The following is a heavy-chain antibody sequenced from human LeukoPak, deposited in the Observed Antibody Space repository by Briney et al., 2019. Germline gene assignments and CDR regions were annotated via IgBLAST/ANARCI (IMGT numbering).Heavy chain of an antibody. J-gene: IGHJ6*03. Sequence: SETLSLTCTVSGGSISSYYWSWIRQPAGKGLEWIGRIYTSGSTNYNPSLKSRVTMSVDTSKNQFSLKLSSVTAADMAVYYCARGGYSYGYYYYYMDVWGKGTTVTVSS. V-gene: IGHV4-4*07. CDR2: IYTSGST. CDR3: ARGGYSYGYYYYYMDV. CDR1: GGSISSYY. D-gene: IGHD5-18*01.